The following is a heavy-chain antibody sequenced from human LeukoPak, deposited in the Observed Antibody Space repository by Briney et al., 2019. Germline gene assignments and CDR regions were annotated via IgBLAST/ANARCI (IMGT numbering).Heavy chain of an antibody. CDR3: ARTSIVVVPTRDNYYYYYYMDV. D-gene: IGHD2-2*01. CDR1: GVSINSRNW. J-gene: IGHJ6*03. V-gene: IGHV4-4*02. Sequence: SETLSLTCAVSGVSINSRNWWSWVRQPPGKGLEWIGEIYHSGSTNYNPSLKSRLTISVDKSKNQFSLKLTSVTAADTAVYYCARTSIVVVPTRDNYYYYYYMDVWGKGTTVTVSS. CDR2: IYHSGST.